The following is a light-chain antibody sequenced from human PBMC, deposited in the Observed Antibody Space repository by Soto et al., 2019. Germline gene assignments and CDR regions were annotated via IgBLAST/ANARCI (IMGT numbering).Light chain of an antibody. J-gene: IGLJ2*01. Sequence: QSALTQPASASGSPGQSITISCTGTGSDVGGYYYVSWYQRHPGKAPKLLIYEVSNRPSGVSSRFSGSKSGNTASLTISGLQTDDEGDYYCSSYTSANTVVFGGGTKVTVL. CDR2: EVS. V-gene: IGLV2-14*01. CDR3: SSYTSANTVV. CDR1: GSDVGGYYY.